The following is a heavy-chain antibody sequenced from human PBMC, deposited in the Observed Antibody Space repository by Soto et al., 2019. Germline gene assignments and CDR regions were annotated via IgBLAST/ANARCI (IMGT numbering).Heavy chain of an antibody. CDR3: ARNREYSATGRFYYGMDI. V-gene: IGHV3-33*01. J-gene: IGHJ6*02. D-gene: IGHD5-12*01. Sequence: GGSLRLSCAASGFTFNTFGMHWVRQAPGKGLEWVAVLWFDGSDKYYADSVKGRFTISRDSSRNTLYLQMSSLRAEDTAVYYCARNREYSATGRFYYGMDIWGQGTTVTVSS. CDR2: LWFDGSDK. CDR1: GFTFNTFG.